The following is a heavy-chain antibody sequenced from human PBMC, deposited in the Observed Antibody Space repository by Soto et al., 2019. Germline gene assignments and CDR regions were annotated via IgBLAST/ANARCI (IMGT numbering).Heavy chain of an antibody. D-gene: IGHD5-18*01. CDR1: SASLGDHY. V-gene: IGHV4-34*01. Sequence: SVPLCLTWTFFSASLGDHYWAFIRHAPDNGLYFIGEVHPSGSTDYNPSLKSRLTLSLDTSKNQFSLKVASVTAADTAVYFCARGKPSGYRFGPRNFFYYGLDVWGPGTTVTVSS. J-gene: IGHJ6*02. CDR3: ARGKPSGYRFGPRNFFYYGLDV. CDR2: VHPSGST.